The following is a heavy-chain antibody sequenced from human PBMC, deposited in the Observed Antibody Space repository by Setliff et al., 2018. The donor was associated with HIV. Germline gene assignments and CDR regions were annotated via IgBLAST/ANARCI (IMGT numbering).Heavy chain of an antibody. CDR1: GGSISSGYYY. Sequence: TSETLSLTCSVSGGSISSGYYYWSWTRQHPGKGLEWIGYIYYSGSSYYNPSLKSRVTISVDTSKNQFSVKLSSVTAADTAVYYCARVLNPSDAFDIWGQGTMVTVSS. J-gene: IGHJ3*02. CDR2: IYYSGSS. CDR3: ARVLNPSDAFDI. V-gene: IGHV4-31*03.